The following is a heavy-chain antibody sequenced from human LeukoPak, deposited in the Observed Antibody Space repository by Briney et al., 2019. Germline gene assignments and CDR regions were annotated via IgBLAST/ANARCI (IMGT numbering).Heavy chain of an antibody. CDR3: ARGASSGRGLDY. CDR2: MNPNSGNT. D-gene: IGHD3-10*01. J-gene: IGHJ4*02. V-gene: IGHV1-8*01. CDR1: GYTFTSYD. Sequence: ASVKDSCKASGYTFTSYDINWVRQATGQGLEWMGWMNPNSGNTGYAQKFQGRVTMTRNTSISTAYMELSSLRSEDTAVYYCARGASSGRGLDYWGQGTLVTVSS.